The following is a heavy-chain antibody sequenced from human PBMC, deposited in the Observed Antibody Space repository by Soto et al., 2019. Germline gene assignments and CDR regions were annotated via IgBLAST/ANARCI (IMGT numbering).Heavy chain of an antibody. J-gene: IGHJ4*02. CDR2: MSPSTGNT. Sequence: QVQLVQSGAEVKKPGASVKVSCRTSGYTFIAYDINWVRQATGQGLEWMGFMSPSTGNTGYAQKFQGSVAITRDTSTSTAYMELSGLRSEDTAVYYCVALARWGQGTLVTVSS. CDR3: VALAR. V-gene: IGHV1-8*01. CDR1: GYTFIAYD.